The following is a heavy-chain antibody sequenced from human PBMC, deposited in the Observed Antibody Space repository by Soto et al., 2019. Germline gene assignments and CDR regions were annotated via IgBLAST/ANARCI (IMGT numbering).Heavy chain of an antibody. D-gene: IGHD1-1*01. Sequence: GGSLRLSCAASGFTFSSYAMHWVRQAQGKGLEWVAVISYDGSNKYYADSVKGRFTISRDNSKNTLYLQMNSLRAEDTAVYYCARDRGWNVAFDYWGQGTLVTVSS. CDR1: GFTFSSYA. V-gene: IGHV3-30-3*01. CDR2: ISYDGSNK. J-gene: IGHJ4*02. CDR3: ARDRGWNVAFDY.